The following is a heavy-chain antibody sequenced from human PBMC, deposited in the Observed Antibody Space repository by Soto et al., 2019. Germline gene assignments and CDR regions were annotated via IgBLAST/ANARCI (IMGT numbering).Heavy chain of an antibody. CDR1: GFTFSSYA. D-gene: IGHD1-26*01. V-gene: IGHV3-23*01. Sequence: GGSLRLSCAASGFTFSSYAMSWVRQAPGKGLEWVSAISGSGGSTYYADSVKGRFTISRDNSKNTLYLQMNSLRAEDTAVYYCAKVSGSYYYHAPSANFDYWGQGTLVTVSS. CDR2: ISGSGGST. J-gene: IGHJ4*02. CDR3: AKVSGSYYYHAPSANFDY.